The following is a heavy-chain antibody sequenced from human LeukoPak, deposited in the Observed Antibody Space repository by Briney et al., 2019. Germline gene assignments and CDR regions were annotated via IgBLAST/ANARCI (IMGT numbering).Heavy chain of an antibody. CDR1: GFTFSSYA. Sequence: GGSLRLSCAASGFTFSSYAMSWVRQAPGKGLEWVSAISGSGGSTYYADSVKGRFTISRDNSKNTLYLQMNSLRAEDTAVYYCAKPPRPDRGGRYFDYWGQGTLVTVSS. CDR2: ISGSGGST. J-gene: IGHJ4*02. D-gene: IGHD3-22*01. CDR3: AKPPRPDRGGRYFDY. V-gene: IGHV3-23*01.